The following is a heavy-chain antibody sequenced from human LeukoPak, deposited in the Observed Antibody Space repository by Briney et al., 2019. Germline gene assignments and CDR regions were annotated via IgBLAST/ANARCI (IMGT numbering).Heavy chain of an antibody. Sequence: PSETLSLTCAVFGDSFDGYYWSWIRQSPGKGLEWIGEITYDGRTKYNPSLRRRDNISVNKSKNQFSLSLTSVTAADTAIYYCARGLASGYPPIPFDYWGQGTQVTVSS. CDR1: GDSFDGYY. CDR3: ARGLASGYPPIPFDY. J-gene: IGHJ4*02. D-gene: IGHD3-3*01. CDR2: ITYDGRT. V-gene: IGHV4-34*01.